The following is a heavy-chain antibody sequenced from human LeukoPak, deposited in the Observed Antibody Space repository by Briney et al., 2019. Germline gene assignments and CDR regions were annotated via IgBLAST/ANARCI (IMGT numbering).Heavy chain of an antibody. CDR2: IWYDGSNK. V-gene: IGHV3-33*01. J-gene: IGHJ6*02. CDR3: ARDGFGVVAATARSYYYYYGMDV. Sequence: PGRSLRLSCAASGFTFSSYGMHWVRQAPGKGLEWVAVIWYDGSNKYYADSVKGRFTISRDNSKNTLYLQMNSLRAEDTAVYYCARDGFGVVAATARSYYYYYGMDVWGQGTTVTVSS. D-gene: IGHD2-15*01. CDR1: GFTFSSYG.